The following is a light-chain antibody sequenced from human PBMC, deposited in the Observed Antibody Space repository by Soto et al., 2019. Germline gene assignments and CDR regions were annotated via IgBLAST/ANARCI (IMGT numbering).Light chain of an antibody. V-gene: IGLV2-14*01. CDR1: YSDIGAYDS. Sequence: QSVLTQPASVSGSPGQSITVSCTGTYSDIGAYDSVSWYQHHPGRAPELLIYGVNRRPSGISYRFSASTSGNTASLTISGLQAEDEADYYCTSYTTDTTYVFGTGTKVTVL. J-gene: IGLJ1*01. CDR3: TSYTTDTTYV. CDR2: GVN.